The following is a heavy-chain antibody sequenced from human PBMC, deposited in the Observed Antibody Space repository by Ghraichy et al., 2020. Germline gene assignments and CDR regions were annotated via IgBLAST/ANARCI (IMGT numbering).Heavy chain of an antibody. J-gene: IGHJ6*02. V-gene: IGHV4-34*01. CDR2: INHSGST. D-gene: IGHD2-8*01. CDR1: GGSFSGYY. CDR3: ARGVRYCTNGVCYYYYYYGMDV. Sequence: SETLSLTCAVYGGSFSGYYWSWIRQPPGKGLEWIGEINHSGSTNYNPSLKSRVTISVDTSKNQFSLKLSSVTAADTAVYYCARGVRYCTNGVCYYYYYYGMDVWGQGTTVTVSS.